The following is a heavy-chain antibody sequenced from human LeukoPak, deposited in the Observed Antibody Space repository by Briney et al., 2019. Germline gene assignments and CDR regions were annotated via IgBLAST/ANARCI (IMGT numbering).Heavy chain of an antibody. CDR3: ARLSGPGSGWTTLDY. Sequence: GGSLRLSCAASGFTFSSYWMHWVRQAPGKGLVWVSRINSDGSSTGYTDSVKGRFTISRDTAKNSLYLQMNSLRAEDTALYYCARLSGPGSGWTTLDYWGQGTLVTVSS. CDR1: GFTFSSYW. CDR2: INSDGSST. V-gene: IGHV3-74*01. D-gene: IGHD6-19*01. J-gene: IGHJ4*02.